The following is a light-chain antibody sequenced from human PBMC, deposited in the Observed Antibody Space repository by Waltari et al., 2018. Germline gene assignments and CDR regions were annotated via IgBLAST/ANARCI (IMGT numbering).Light chain of an antibody. Sequence: HSVLTQPPSAAGTPGQRVTISCSGSSSNIGTHHVYWYQQFPGRAPRLLIYDDNQRPSGVPSRFSVSKSGPSASLVISGLRSDDEANYYCAAWDDSPSGYVFGTGTEVTVL. V-gene: IGLV1-47*01. J-gene: IGLJ1*01. CDR1: SSNIGTHH. CDR2: DDN. CDR3: AAWDDSPSGYV.